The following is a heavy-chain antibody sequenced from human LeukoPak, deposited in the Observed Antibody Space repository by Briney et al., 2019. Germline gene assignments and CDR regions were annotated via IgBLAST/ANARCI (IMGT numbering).Heavy chain of an antibody. CDR2: INPSGGST. CDR1: GYTFTSYY. CDR3: ARPGMATNLHYYYYGMDV. V-gene: IGHV1-46*01. J-gene: IGHJ6*02. D-gene: IGHD5-12*01. Sequence: ASVKVSCKASGYTFTSYYMHWVRQAPGQGLEWMGIINPSGGSTSYAQKFQGRVTMTRDTSTSIVYMELSSLRSEDTAVYYCARPGMATNLHYYYYGMDVWGQGTTVTVSS.